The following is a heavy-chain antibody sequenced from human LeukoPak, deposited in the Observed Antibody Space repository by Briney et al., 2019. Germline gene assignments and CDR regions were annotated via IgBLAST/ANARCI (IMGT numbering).Heavy chain of an antibody. CDR2: INHSGST. D-gene: IGHD3-3*01. Sequence: SETLSLTCAVYGGSFSGYYWSWIRQPPGKGLEWIGEINHSGSTNYNPSLKSRVTMSVDTSKNQFSLKLSSVTAADTAVYYCARVAPPLYDFWSGSDVAFDYWGQRTLVTVSS. CDR3: ARVAPPLYDFWSGSDVAFDY. CDR1: GGSFSGYY. V-gene: IGHV4-34*01. J-gene: IGHJ4*02.